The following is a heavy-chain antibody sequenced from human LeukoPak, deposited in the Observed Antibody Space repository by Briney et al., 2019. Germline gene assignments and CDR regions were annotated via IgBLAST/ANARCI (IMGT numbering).Heavy chain of an antibody. CDR3: ARDHRGYCSSTSCYRTLGY. V-gene: IGHV1-2*02. CDR1: GYTFTRYY. CDR2: INPNSGGT. Sequence: ASMKVSCKASGYTFTRYYMHWVRQAPGQGLEWMGWINPNSGGTNYAQKFQGRVTMTRDTSISTAYMELSRLRSDDTAVYYCARDHRGYCSSTSCYRTLGYWGQGTLVTVSS. J-gene: IGHJ4*02. D-gene: IGHD2-2*02.